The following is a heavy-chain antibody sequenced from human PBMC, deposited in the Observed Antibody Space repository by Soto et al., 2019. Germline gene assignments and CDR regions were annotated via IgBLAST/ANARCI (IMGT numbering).Heavy chain of an antibody. D-gene: IGHD2-15*01. V-gene: IGHV3-30-3*01. CDR2: ISYDGSNK. CDR3: ARDFVVVVAATPEFVY. Sequence: GGSLRLSCAASGFTFSSYAMHWVRQAPGKGLEWVAVISYDGSNKYYADSVKGRFTISRDNSKNTLYLQMNSLRAEETAVYYCARDFVVVVAATPEFVYWGQGTLVTVS. CDR1: GFTFSSYA. J-gene: IGHJ4*02.